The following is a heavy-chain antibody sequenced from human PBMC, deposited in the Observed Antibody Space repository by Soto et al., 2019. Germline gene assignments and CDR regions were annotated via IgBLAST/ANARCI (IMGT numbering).Heavy chain of an antibody. CDR1: GFTFSSYS. V-gene: IGHV3-21*01. CDR2: ISSSSSYI. Sequence: EVQLVESGGGLVKPGGSLRLSCAASGFTFSSYSMNWVRQAPGKGLEWVSSISSSSSYIYYADSVKGRFTISRDNAKNSLYRQMNSLRAEDTAVYYCANSMSGYDHPPDDAFDIWGQGTMVTVSS. CDR3: ANSMSGYDHPPDDAFDI. J-gene: IGHJ3*02. D-gene: IGHD5-12*01.